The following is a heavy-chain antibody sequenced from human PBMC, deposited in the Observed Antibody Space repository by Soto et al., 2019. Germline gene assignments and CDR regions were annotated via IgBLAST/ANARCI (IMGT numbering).Heavy chain of an antibody. CDR3: AKKAGYSGYDLFDY. D-gene: IGHD5-12*01. J-gene: IGHJ4*02. V-gene: IGHV3-23*01. CDR1: GFTFSSYV. Sequence: GGSLRLSCAASGFTFSSYVMSWVRQAPGKGLQWVSAVSTSGGSTFNADSVKGRFAISRDNSKNTLYLQMNSLRAEDTAIYYCAKKAGYSGYDLFDYWGQGTLVTVSS. CDR2: VSTSGGST.